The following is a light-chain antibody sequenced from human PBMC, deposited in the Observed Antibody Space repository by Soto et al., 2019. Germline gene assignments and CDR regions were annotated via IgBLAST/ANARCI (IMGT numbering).Light chain of an antibody. CDR2: GAS. V-gene: IGKV3-15*01. Sequence: EIVMTQSPATLSVSPGERATLSCRASQGIKDYLAWSQQKPGQAPRLLIYGASTRATAIPARFSGSGSGTEFTLSISSLQSEDFAVYYCQQYNTWPRTFGQGTKVDIK. CDR1: QGIKDY. J-gene: IGKJ1*01. CDR3: QQYNTWPRT.